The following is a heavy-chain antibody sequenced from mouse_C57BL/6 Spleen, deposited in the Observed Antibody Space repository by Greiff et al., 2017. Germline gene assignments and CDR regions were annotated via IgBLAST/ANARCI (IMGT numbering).Heavy chain of an antibody. CDR2: ISNGGGST. V-gene: IGHV5-12*01. D-gene: IGHD1-1*01. CDR1: GFTFSDYY. CDR3: ARQPYPYYYFDY. J-gene: IGHJ2*01. Sequence: EVQLVESGGGLVQPGGSLKLSCAASGFTFSDYYMYWVRQTPEKRLEWVAYISNGGGSTYYPDTVKGRFTISRDNAKNTLYLQMSRLKSEDTAMYYCARQPYPYYYFDYWGQGTTLTVSS.